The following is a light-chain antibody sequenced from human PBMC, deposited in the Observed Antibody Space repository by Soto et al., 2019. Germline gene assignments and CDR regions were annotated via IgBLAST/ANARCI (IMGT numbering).Light chain of an antibody. CDR3: QQYSSSRT. CDR1: QSVSSNH. CDR2: GGS. Sequence: DIVFTQSPCTLSLSPGERATLYCRASQSVSSNHLAWYQQKPGQAPRLLIYGGSSRATGIPVRFSGSGSETDFTLTITRLEPEDFAMYYCQQYSSSRTFGQGTKVDIK. V-gene: IGKV3-20*01. J-gene: IGKJ1*01.